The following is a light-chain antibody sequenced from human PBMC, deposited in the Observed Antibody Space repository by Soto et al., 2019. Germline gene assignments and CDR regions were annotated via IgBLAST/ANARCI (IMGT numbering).Light chain of an antibody. Sequence: QSVLTQPASVSGSPGQSITISCAGTSSDIGYYNSVSWYQQHPGKAPKLMIFDVSDRPSGLSNHFSASLSGNTASLTISGLQAEDEADYYCGSYRSDNTFVFGGGTKVTVL. CDR2: DVS. V-gene: IGLV2-14*03. CDR3: GSYRSDNTFV. CDR1: SSDIGYYNS. J-gene: IGLJ1*01.